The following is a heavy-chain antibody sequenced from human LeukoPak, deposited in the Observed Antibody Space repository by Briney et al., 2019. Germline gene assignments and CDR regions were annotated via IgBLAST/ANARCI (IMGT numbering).Heavy chain of an antibody. Sequence: GESLRLSCAASKFIFHDYTMHWVRQAPGKGLEWVSLISWDGGGAYYADSVKGRFTISRDNRKSSLYLQMNGLRTEDTALYYCAKDSRRYDFWSGFFDSWGQGTLVTVSS. J-gene: IGHJ4*02. CDR2: ISWDGGGA. CDR3: AKDSRRYDFWSGFFDS. CDR1: KFIFHDYT. V-gene: IGHV3-43*01. D-gene: IGHD3-3*01.